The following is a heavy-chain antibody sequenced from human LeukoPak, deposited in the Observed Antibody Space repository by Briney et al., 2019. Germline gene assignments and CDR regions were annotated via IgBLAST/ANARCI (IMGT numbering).Heavy chain of an antibody. CDR1: GYTFTGYY. CDR2: INPNSGGT. V-gene: IGHV1-2*02. J-gene: IGHJ4*02. CDR3: ARDQAESGWYYFDY. D-gene: IGHD6-19*01. Sequence: GASVKVSCTASGYTFTGYYIHWVRQAPGQGLEWMGWINPNSGGTNYAQKFQGRVTMTRDTSISTAYMELSGLRSDDTAVYYCARDQAESGWYYFDYWGQGTLVTVSS.